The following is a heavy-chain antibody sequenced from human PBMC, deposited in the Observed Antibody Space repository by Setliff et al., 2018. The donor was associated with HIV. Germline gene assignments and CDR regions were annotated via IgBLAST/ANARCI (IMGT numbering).Heavy chain of an antibody. CDR1: GGSLSNHY. D-gene: IGHD3-3*01. V-gene: IGHV4-59*11. CDR3: ARSYYDFWNGLPRSFDV. J-gene: IGHJ3*01. CDR2: VYYSGST. Sequence: PETLSLTCTVSGGSLSNHYWSWLRQSPKNGLEWIGYVYYSGSTNYKPSFKSRVSISVDTSRNQFSLNLTSLTTADTAMYYCARSYYDFWNGLPRSFDVWGQGTMVTVSS.